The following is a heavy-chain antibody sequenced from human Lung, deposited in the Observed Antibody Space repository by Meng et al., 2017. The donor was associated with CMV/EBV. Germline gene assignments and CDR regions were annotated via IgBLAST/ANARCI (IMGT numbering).Heavy chain of an antibody. J-gene: IGHJ4*02. CDR3: ARRLLGSGGYLYFDS. D-gene: IGHD2-15*01. CDR2: IYPDDSDT. Sequence: SGYTFAKSWSAWVRQMPGKGLEWMGNIYPDDSDTRYSPSFQGQVTMSADKSISTAYLQWSSLKASDTAVYYCARRLLGSGGYLYFDSWGQGTQVTVSS. CDR1: GYTFAKSW. V-gene: IGHV5-51*01.